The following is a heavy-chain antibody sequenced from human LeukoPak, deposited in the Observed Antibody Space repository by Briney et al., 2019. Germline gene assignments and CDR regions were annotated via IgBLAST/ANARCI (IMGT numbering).Heavy chain of an antibody. CDR1: GGSFSGYY. CDR3: ARDRAAGHYYMDV. Sequence: SETLSLTCAVYGGSFSGYYWSWIRQPPGKGLEWIGEINHSGSTNYNPSLKSRVTISVDTSKNQFSLKLSSATAADTAVYYCARDRAAGHYYMDVWGKGTTVTVSS. D-gene: IGHD6-13*01. J-gene: IGHJ6*03. V-gene: IGHV4-34*01. CDR2: INHSGST.